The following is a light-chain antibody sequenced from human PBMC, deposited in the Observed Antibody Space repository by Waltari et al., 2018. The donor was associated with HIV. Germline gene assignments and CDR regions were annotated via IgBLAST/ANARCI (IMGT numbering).Light chain of an antibody. CDR3: AAWDDSLSALV. J-gene: IGLJ3*02. Sequence: QSVLTQPPSASGTPGQRVTISCSGSSSNIGSNYVYWYQQLPGTAPKLLIYKSDQRPSGVPDRFSGSRSGTSASLAISGLRSDDEADYHCAAWDDSLSALVFGGGTKLTVL. CDR1: SSNIGSNY. CDR2: KSD. V-gene: IGLV1-47*01.